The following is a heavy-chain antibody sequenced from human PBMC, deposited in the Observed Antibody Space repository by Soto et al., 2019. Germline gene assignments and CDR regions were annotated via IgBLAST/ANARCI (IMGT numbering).Heavy chain of an antibody. Sequence: GGSLRLSCAASGFTFSSYAMSWVRQAPGKGLEWVSAISGSGGSTYYADSVKGRFTISRDNSKNTLYLQMNSLRAEDTAVYYCAKGRYDYICGRSRADYWGQGTLVTAPQ. CDR1: GFTFSSYA. CDR2: ISGSGGST. V-gene: IGHV3-23*01. CDR3: AKGRYDYICGRSRADY. J-gene: IGHJ4*02. D-gene: IGHD3-16*01.